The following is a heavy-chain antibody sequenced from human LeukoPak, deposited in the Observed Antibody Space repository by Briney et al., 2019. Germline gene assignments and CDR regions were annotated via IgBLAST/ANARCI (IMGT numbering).Heavy chain of an antibody. CDR2: XXXXXXXI. V-gene: IGHV3-48*03. CDR3: ARDGRHYCSGGSCYSPYWYFDL. CDR1: GFTFSSFE. J-gene: IGHJ2*01. D-gene: IGHD2-15*01. Sequence: GGSLRLSCAASGFTFSSFETNWVRQAPGKGXXXXXXXXXXXXXIYYADSVKGRFTISRDNAKNSLYLQMNSLRAEDTAVYYCARDGRHYCSGGSCYSPYWYFDLWGRGTLVTVSS.